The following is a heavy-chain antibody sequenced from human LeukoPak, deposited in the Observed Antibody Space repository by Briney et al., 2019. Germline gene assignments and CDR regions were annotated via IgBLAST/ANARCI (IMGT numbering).Heavy chain of an antibody. CDR3: ARDGVVGATKESYYYYMDV. Sequence: PSETLSLTCAVYGGSFSGYYWSWIRQPPGKGLEWIGEINHSGSTNYNPSLKSRVAISVDTSKNQFSLKLSSVTAADTAVYYCARDGVVGATKESYYYYMDVWGKGTTVTVSS. V-gene: IGHV4-34*01. CDR2: INHSGST. D-gene: IGHD1-26*01. J-gene: IGHJ6*03. CDR1: GGSFSGYY.